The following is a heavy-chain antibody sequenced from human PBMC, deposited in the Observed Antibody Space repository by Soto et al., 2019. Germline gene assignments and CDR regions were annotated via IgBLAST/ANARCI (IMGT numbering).Heavy chain of an antibody. D-gene: IGHD3-22*01. CDR2: IIPIFGTA. CDR1: GGTFSSYA. CDR3: ARYYYDSSGYYYDPPHYYGMDV. V-gene: IGHV1-69*13. J-gene: IGHJ6*02. Sequence: SVKVSCKASGGTFSSYAISWVRQAPGQGLEWMGGIIPIFGTANYAQKFQGRVTITADESTSTAYMELSSLRSADTAVYYCARYYYDSSGYYYDPPHYYGMDVWGQGTTVTVSS.